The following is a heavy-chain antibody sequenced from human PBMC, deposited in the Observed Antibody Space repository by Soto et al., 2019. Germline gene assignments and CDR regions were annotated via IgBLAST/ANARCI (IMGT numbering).Heavy chain of an antibody. CDR3: AREGAHYTPLDH. D-gene: IGHD2-15*01. J-gene: IGHJ4*02. V-gene: IGHV1-3*01. CDR1: GYTFTDYA. CDR2: INVGNGNT. Sequence: ASVKVSCKVSGYTFTDYAIHWVRQAPGQGLEWMGWINVGNGNTGYSRKFQGRVTNAIDMSASTAYIEVTSLTSEDTAIYYCAREGAHYTPLDHWGQGTLVTVSS.